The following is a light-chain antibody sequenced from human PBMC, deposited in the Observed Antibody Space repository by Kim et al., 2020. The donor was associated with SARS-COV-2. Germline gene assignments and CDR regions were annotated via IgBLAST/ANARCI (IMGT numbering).Light chain of an antibody. CDR3: ATWDDSLNGSV. Sequence: GQSRTACCYGSVSNMGNNVVNWYQQHPGTAPKLLMYSNDYRPSGVPDRFSGSKSGTSASLAISGLQSEDEADYYCATWDDSLNGSVFGGGTQLTVL. CDR1: VSNMGNNV. CDR2: SND. J-gene: IGLJ3*02. V-gene: IGLV1-44*01.